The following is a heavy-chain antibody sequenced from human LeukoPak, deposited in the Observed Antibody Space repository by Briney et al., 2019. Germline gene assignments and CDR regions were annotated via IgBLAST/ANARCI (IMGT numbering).Heavy chain of an antibody. D-gene: IGHD1-26*01. Sequence: SETLSLTCTVSGGPFSSYYWSWIRQPPGKGLEWIGYIYYSGSTNYNPSLKSRVTISVDTSKNQFSLKLSSVTAADTAVYYCARDSPTSYWGQGTLVTVSS. CDR2: IYYSGST. J-gene: IGHJ4*02. CDR3: ARDSPTSY. V-gene: IGHV4-59*01. CDR1: GGPFSSYY.